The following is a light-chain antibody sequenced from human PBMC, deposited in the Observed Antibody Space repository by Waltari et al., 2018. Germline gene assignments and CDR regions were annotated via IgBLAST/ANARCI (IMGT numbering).Light chain of an antibody. CDR2: KAS. CDR3: QQYNTYSA. CDR1: QSISSL. Sequence: DIQMTQSPPTLSASVGDRVTITCRASQSISSLVAWYQQKPGTAPKLLIYKASTLETGVPSRFSGSGFGTEFTLTISSLQPDDFATYYCQQYNTYSAFGPGTKVDI. J-gene: IGKJ3*01. V-gene: IGKV1-5*03.